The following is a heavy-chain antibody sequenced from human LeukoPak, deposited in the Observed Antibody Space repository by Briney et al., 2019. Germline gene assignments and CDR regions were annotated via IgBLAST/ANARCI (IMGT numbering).Heavy chain of an antibody. D-gene: IGHD6-13*01. CDR3: ARDPSIAAAGEDY. Sequence: PSETLSLTCTVSGYSISSGYYWGWIRQPPGKGLGWIGSIYHSGSTYYNPSLKSRVTISVDTSKNQFSLKLSSVTAADTAVYYCARDPSIAAAGEDYWGQGTLVTVSS. CDR2: IYHSGST. V-gene: IGHV4-38-2*02. J-gene: IGHJ4*02. CDR1: GYSISSGYY.